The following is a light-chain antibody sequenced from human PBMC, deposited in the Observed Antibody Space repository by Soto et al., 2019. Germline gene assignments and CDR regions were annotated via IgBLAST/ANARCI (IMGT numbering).Light chain of an antibody. CDR3: EIWDRNPHVV. V-gene: IGLV4-60*03. CDR2: LEGSGSY. J-gene: IGLJ2*01. CDR1: SGHSSYI. Sequence: QSVLTQSSSASASLGSSVKLTCTLSSGHSSYIIAWHQQQPGKAPRYLMKLEGSGSYNKGSGVPDRFSGSRSGADRYLTISILQSEDEAAYYCEIWDRNPHVVFGGGTKRTVL.